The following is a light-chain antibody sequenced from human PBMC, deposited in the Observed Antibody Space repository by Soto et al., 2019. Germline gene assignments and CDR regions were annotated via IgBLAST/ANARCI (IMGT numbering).Light chain of an antibody. V-gene: IGKV1-12*01. Sequence: DIQTTQSPSSVSASVGDRVTITCRASQAIDSWLAWYQQKPGEAPKLLIFTGSLLHSGVPPRFSGSGSGTDFTLTISSLQPEDFATYSCQQTLSFPPTFGQGTKV. CDR2: TGS. CDR3: QQTLSFPPT. J-gene: IGKJ1*01. CDR1: QAIDSW.